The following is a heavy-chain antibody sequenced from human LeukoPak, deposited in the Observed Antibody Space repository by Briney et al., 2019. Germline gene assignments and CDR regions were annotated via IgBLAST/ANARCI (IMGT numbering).Heavy chain of an antibody. V-gene: IGHV3-23*01. Sequence: PGGSLRLSCAASQFTFSSYAMSWVRQAPGKGLEWVSSISNSGGRTFYTDSVKGRFTISRDNSKITLYLQMNSLRAEDTAVYYCAKSYNGYESKPDYWGQGTLVTVSS. J-gene: IGHJ4*02. CDR1: QFTFSSYA. CDR3: AKSYNGYESKPDY. D-gene: IGHD5-12*01. CDR2: ISNSGGRT.